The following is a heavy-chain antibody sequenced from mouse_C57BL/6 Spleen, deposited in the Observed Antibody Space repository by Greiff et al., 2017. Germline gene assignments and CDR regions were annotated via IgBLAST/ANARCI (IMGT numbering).Heavy chain of an antibody. D-gene: IGHD1-1*01. Sequence: VQLQQPGTELVKPGASVKLSCKASGYTFTSYWMHWVKQRTGQGLEWIGNINPSNGGTNYNEKFKRKATLTVDKSSSTAYMQLSSLTSEDSAVYYCARARVLLRYDFDDWGQGTTLTVSS. CDR2: INPSNGGT. CDR3: ARARVLLRYDFDD. V-gene: IGHV1-53*01. J-gene: IGHJ2*01. CDR1: GYTFTSYW.